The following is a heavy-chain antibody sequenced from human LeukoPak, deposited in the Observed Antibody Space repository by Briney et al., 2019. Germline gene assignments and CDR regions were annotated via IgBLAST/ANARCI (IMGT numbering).Heavy chain of an antibody. D-gene: IGHD6-25*01. CDR2: ISYDGSNE. V-gene: IGHV3-30*03. CDR1: GFTFSSYG. Sequence: GGSLRLSCAASGFTFSSYGLHWVRQAPGKGLEWVAVISYDGSNEYYADSVKGRFTISRDNSKNTLYMQMNSLRAEDTAVYYCARSLAAAGAFDIWGQGTMVTVSS. CDR3: ARSLAAAGAFDI. J-gene: IGHJ3*02.